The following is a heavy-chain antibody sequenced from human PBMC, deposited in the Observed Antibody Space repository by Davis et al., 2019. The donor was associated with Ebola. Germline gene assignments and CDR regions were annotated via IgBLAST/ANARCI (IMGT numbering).Heavy chain of an antibody. J-gene: IGHJ4*02. CDR2: IYTGDSDT. D-gene: IGHD1-1*01. Sequence: GESLKISCKDSEDSFTSYWIGWMRQMPGKGLEWMGIIYTGDSDTRYSPSFQGHVTISADESASTTYLQWNSLRASDTALYYCASPTTTEIELPDSWGQGTLVTVSS. CDR3: ASPTTTEIELPDS. CDR1: EDSFTSYW. V-gene: IGHV5-51*01.